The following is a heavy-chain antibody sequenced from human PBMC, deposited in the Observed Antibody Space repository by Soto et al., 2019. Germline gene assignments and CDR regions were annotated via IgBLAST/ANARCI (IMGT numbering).Heavy chain of an antibody. J-gene: IGHJ5*02. CDR1: GDTFTSYY. CDR3: ARSSGGVYGIIMEGTNWLAP. CDR2: INPNGGST. D-gene: IGHD3-16*01. Sequence: QGRLVQSGAEVKVPEASVKVSCKAPGDTFTSYYMHWVRQAPGHGLEWMGVINPNGGSTRFAQMFQGRVTIAMDTSTITVDIAVRDLTTEDTTVYYCARSSGGVYGIIMEGTNWLAPWCQGTLVTVS. V-gene: IGHV1-46*01.